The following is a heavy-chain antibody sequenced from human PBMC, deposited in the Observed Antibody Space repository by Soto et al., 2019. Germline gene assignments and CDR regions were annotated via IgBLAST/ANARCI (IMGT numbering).Heavy chain of an antibody. CDR2: IIPILGIA. V-gene: IGHV1-69*02. CDR1: GGTFSSYI. J-gene: IGHJ4*02. Sequence: QVQLVQSGAEVKKPGSSVKVSCKASGGTFSSYIISWVLQAPGQGLEWMGRIIPILGIANYAQKFQGRVTITENKPTSPAYMERTSLSSEDTAVYYGARFPQTAIVGAAYFDYWGQGTLVTVSS. D-gene: IGHD1-26*01. CDR3: ARFPQTAIVGAAYFDY.